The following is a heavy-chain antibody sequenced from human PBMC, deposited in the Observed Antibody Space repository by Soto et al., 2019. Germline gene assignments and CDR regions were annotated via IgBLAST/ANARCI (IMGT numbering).Heavy chain of an antibody. D-gene: IGHD2-15*01. J-gene: IGHJ6*03. V-gene: IGHV3-23*01. CDR3: AKNPLGYCSGGSCQDPPYYYYYMDV. Sequence: GGSLRLSCAASEFTFSSYAMSWVRQAPGKGLEWVSVISCSGTATSHADSVKGRFTISRDNSKNTLYLQMNSLRAEDTAVYYCAKNPLGYCSGGSCQDPPYYYYYMDVWGKGTTVTVSS. CDR2: ISCSGTAT. CDR1: EFTFSSYA.